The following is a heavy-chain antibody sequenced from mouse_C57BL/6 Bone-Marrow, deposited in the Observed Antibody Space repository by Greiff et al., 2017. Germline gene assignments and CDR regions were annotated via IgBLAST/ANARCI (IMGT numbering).Heavy chain of an antibody. V-gene: IGHV1-69*01. CDR2: LDPSDSYT. CDR3: ASYSKGFFYAMDY. CDR1: GYTFTSYW. Sequence: QVQLQQSGAELVMPGASVKLSCKASGYTFTSYWMHWVKQRPGQGLEWIGELDPSDSYTNYNQKFKGKSTLTVDKSSSTAYMQLSSLTSEDSAVYYCASYSKGFFYAMDYWGQGTSVTVSS. D-gene: IGHD2-5*01. J-gene: IGHJ4*01.